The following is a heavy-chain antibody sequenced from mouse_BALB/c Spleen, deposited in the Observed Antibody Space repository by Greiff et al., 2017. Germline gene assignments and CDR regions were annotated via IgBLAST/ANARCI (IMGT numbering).Heavy chain of an antibody. CDR3: ARNYGSDY. V-gene: IGHV5-17*02. J-gene: IGHJ2*01. Sequence: EVMLVESGGGLVQPGGSRKLSCAASGFTFSSFGMHWVRQAPEKGLEWVAYISSGSSTIYYADTVKGRFTISRDNPKNTLFLQMTSLRSEDTAMYYCARNYGSDYWGQGTTLTVSS. CDR2: ISSGSSTI. CDR1: GFTFSSFG. D-gene: IGHD1-2*01.